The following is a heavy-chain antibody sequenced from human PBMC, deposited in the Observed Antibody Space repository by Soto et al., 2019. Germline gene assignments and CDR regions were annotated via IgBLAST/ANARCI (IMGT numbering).Heavy chain of an antibody. Sequence: EVQLVESGGGLVQPGGSLRPPCAASGFTFSSYWMSWVRQAPGKGLEWVANIKQDGSEKYYVDSVKGRFTISRDNAKNSLYLQMNSLRAEDTAVYYCARDRWGSPFDYWGQGTLVTVSS. D-gene: IGHD2-21*01. J-gene: IGHJ4*02. CDR2: IKQDGSEK. V-gene: IGHV3-7*01. CDR3: ARDRWGSPFDY. CDR1: GFTFSSYW.